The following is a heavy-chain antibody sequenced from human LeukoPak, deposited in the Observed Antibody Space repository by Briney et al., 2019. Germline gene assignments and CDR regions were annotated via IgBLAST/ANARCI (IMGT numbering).Heavy chain of an antibody. Sequence: SETLSLTCTVSGDSMSSYYWSWIRQPPGKGLEWIAYISYSGSTKYNPSLQNRVTISIDTSKNQFSLKLSSVTAADTAVYYCARGYYDSSGYYDAFDIWGQGTMVTVSS. CDR2: ISYSGST. D-gene: IGHD3-22*01. CDR1: GDSMSSYY. V-gene: IGHV4-59*01. J-gene: IGHJ3*02. CDR3: ARGYYDSSGYYDAFDI.